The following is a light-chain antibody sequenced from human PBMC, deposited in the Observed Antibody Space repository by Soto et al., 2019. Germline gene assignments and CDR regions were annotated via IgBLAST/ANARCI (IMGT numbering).Light chain of an antibody. V-gene: IGKV3-20*01. CDR2: GAS. CDR1: QSVSSSY. J-gene: IGKJ5*01. CDR3: QQDGS. Sequence: EIVLTQSPGTLSLSPGERATLSCRASQSVSSSYLAWYQQKPGQAPRLLIYGASSRATGIPDRFSGSGSGTDFTLTISRQEPEDFAVYYCQQDGSFGQGTRLEIK.